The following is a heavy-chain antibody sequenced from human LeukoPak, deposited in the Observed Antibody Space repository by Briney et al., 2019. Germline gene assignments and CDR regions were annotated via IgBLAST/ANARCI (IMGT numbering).Heavy chain of an antibody. Sequence: SETLSLTCTVSGDSISSYYWSWIRQPPGKGLEWIGYIYYSGSTNYNPSLKSRVTISVDTSKNQFSLKLSSVTAADTAVYYCARKELTFFDYWGQGTLVTVSS. D-gene: IGHD1-7*01. V-gene: IGHV4-59*08. CDR2: IYYSGST. J-gene: IGHJ4*02. CDR3: ARKELTFFDY. CDR1: GDSISSYY.